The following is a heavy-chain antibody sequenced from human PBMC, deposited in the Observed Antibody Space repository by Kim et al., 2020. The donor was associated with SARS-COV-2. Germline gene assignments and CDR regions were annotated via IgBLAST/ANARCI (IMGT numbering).Heavy chain of an antibody. Sequence: ASVKVSCKASGYTFTGYYMHWVRQAPGQGLEWMGWINPNSGGTNYAQKFQGWVTMTRDTSISTAYMELSRLRSDDTAVYYCARDGAGLRYFDWSYHYWGQGTLVTVSS. V-gene: IGHV1-2*04. D-gene: IGHD3-9*01. CDR3: ARDGAGLRYFDWSYHY. CDR2: INPNSGGT. J-gene: IGHJ4*02. CDR1: GYTFTGYY.